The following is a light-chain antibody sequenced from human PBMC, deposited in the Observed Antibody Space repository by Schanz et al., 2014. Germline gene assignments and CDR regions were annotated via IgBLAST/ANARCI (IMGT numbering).Light chain of an antibody. CDR3: CSYAGSDSWV. CDR2: GNN. Sequence: QSVLTQPPSVSGAPGQRVTISCTGSSSNIGAGYDVHWYQQLPGTAPKLLIYGNNNRPSGVPDRFSGSKSGNTASLTISGLQAEDEAGYYCCSYAGSDSWVFGGGTKLTVL. J-gene: IGLJ3*02. CDR1: SSNIGAGYD. V-gene: IGLV1-40*01.